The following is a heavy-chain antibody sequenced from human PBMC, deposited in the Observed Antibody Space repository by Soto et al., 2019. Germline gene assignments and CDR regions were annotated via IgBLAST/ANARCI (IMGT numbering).Heavy chain of an antibody. J-gene: IGHJ4*02. CDR1: GGSFSGYY. CDR2: INHSGST. D-gene: IGHD3-3*01. V-gene: IGHV4-34*01. Sequence: ETLSLTCAVYGGSFSGYYWSWIRQPPGKGLEWIGEINHSGSTNYNPSLKSRVTISVDTSKNQFSLKLSSVTAADTAVYYCARVGITIFGVVNFDYWGQGTLVTVSS. CDR3: ARVGITIFGVVNFDY.